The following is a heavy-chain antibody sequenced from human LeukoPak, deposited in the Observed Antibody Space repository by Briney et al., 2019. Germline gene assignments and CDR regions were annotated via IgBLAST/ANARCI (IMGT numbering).Heavy chain of an antibody. CDR3: ARESGTTFSLDY. CDR1: GFTFSSYA. V-gene: IGHV3-66*01. CDR2: IYSGGST. Sequence: GGSLRLSCAASGFTFSSYAMSWVRQAPGKGLEWVSVIYSGGSTYYAGSVKGRFTISRDNSKNTLYLQMNSLRAEDTAVYYCARESGTTFSLDYWGQGTLVTVSS. J-gene: IGHJ4*02. D-gene: IGHD1-7*01.